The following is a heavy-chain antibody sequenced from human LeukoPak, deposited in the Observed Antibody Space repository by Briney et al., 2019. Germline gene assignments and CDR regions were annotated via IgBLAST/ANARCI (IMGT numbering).Heavy chain of an antibody. CDR3: ARVRLTYDSRGLRYYFDY. D-gene: IGHD3-22*01. CDR2: ISGSGGNR. J-gene: IGHJ4*02. V-gene: IGHV3-23*01. Sequence: GGSLRLSCAASGFIFNNYGLVWVRQAPGKGLEWVSVISGSGGNRNYGDAVKGRFTISRDNSNNTLYLQMNSLRAEDTAVYYCARVRLTYDSRGLRYYFDYWGQGTLVTVS. CDR1: GFIFNNYG.